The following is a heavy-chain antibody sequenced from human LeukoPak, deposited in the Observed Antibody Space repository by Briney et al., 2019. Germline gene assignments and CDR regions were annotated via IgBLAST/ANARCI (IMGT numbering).Heavy chain of an antibody. D-gene: IGHD3-22*01. CDR2: INHSGST. Sequence: SETLSLTCTVSYYAISRGHYWGWVRQPPGKGLEWIGEINHSGSTNYNPSLKSRVTISVDTSKNQFSLKLSSVTAADTAVYYCASPYYYDSSGYYYYFDYWGQGTLVTVSS. J-gene: IGHJ4*02. CDR1: YYAISRGHY. CDR3: ASPYYYDSSGYYYYFDY. V-gene: IGHV4-38-2*02.